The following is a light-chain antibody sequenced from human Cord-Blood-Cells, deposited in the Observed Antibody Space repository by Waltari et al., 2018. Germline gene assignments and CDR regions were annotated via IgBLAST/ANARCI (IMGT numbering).Light chain of an antibody. CDR1: QSISSY. CDR3: QQSYSTPT. J-gene: IGKJ4*01. V-gene: IGKV1-39*01. Sequence: DIKMTQSPSSLSASVEDRVTITCRASQSISSYLNWYQQKPGKAPKLLIYAASSLQSGVPSRFSGSGSGTDFTLTISSLQPEDFATYYCQQSYSTPTFGGGTKVEIK. CDR2: AAS.